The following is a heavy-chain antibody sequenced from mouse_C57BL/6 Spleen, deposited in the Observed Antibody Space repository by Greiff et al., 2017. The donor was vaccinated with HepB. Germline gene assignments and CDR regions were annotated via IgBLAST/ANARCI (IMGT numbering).Heavy chain of an antibody. CDR2: IDPSDSYT. Sequence: QVQLQQPGAELVRPGTSVKLSCKASGYTFTSYWMHWVKQRPGQGLEWIGVIDPSDSYTNYNQKFKGKATLTVDTSSSTAYMQLSSLTSEDSAVYYCARERDSSGYFYAMDYWGQGTSVTVSS. CDR3: ARERDSSGYFYAMDY. CDR1: GYTFTSYW. D-gene: IGHD3-2*02. J-gene: IGHJ4*01. V-gene: IGHV1-59*01.